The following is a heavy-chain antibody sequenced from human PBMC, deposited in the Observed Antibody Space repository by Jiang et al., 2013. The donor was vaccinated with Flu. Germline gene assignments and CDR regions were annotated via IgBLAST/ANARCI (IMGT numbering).Heavy chain of an antibody. V-gene: IGHV6-1*01. D-gene: IGHD3-22*01. CDR1: GDSVSSNSAA. J-gene: IGHJ4*02. Sequence: QTLSLTCAISGDSVSSNSAAWNWIRQSPSRGLEWLGRTYYRSKWYNDYAVSVKSRITINPDTSKNQSSLQLNSVTPEDTAVYYCARGVGSYYYDSSGYYFFDYWGQGTLVTVSS. CDR3: ARGVGSYYYDSSGYYFFDY. CDR2: TYYRSKWYN.